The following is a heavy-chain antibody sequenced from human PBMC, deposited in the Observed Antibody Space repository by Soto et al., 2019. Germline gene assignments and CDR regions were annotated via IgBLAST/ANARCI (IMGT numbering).Heavy chain of an antibody. CDR1: GDSISSYY. CDR3: ARLSGSYNDRYFDN. D-gene: IGHD1-26*01. J-gene: IGHJ4*02. CDR2: VYYNGNT. V-gene: IGHV4-59*04. Sequence: SETLSLTCTISGDSISSYYWSRIRQPPGKGLVWIGNVYYNGNTYYNASLKSRLTISVDTSNNQFSLKVKSVTAADTAVYFCARLSGSYNDRYFDNWGQGTLVTVSS.